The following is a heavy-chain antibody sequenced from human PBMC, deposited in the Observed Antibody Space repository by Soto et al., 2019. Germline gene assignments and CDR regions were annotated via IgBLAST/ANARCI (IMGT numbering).Heavy chain of an antibody. CDR3: ARGGQRYFAVRYFDQ. CDR2: IYHNGNT. D-gene: IGHD3-9*01. CDR1: GGSVRSEGVS. Sequence: QLQLRESGSGLVKPSQTLSLTCDVSGGSVRSEGVSWNWIRQPPGKSLGWLGYIYHNGNTYYNPSLKGRVTISVDTSKNQFFMNLDSVTAADTAVYFCARGGQRYFAVRYFDQWGQGTLVTVAS. J-gene: IGHJ4*02. V-gene: IGHV4-30-2*01.